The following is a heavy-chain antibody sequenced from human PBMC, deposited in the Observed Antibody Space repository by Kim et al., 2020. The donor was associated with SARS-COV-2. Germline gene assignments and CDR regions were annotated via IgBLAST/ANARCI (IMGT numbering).Heavy chain of an antibody. V-gene: IGHV3-30*02. J-gene: IGHJ4*02. Sequence: DGRNKSYADSVKGRFTLSRDNSKNTRYLPMNSLRAEDTAVYYCAKAEAYDYWGQGTLVTVSS. CDR3: AKAEAYDY. CDR2: DGRNK.